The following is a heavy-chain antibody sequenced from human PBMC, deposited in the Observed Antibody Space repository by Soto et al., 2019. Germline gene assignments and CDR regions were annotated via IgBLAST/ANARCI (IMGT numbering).Heavy chain of an antibody. V-gene: IGHV1-18*04. CDR2: ISAYNGNT. CDR1: GYTFTMYA. Sequence: ASVKVSCKASGYTFTMYAISWVRQAPGQGLEWMGWISAYNGNTNYAQKFQGRVTMTTDTSTSTAYMEVRSLRSDDTAMYYCARSQAATGTSWFDPWGQGTLVTVSS. CDR3: ARSQAATGTSWFDP. D-gene: IGHD6-13*01. J-gene: IGHJ5*02.